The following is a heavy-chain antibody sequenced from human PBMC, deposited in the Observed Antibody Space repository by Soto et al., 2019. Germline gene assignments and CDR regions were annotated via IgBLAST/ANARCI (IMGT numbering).Heavy chain of an antibody. CDR3: ARGGGKSGYFFDY. V-gene: IGHV4-34*02. J-gene: IGHJ4*02. Sequence: QVQLRQWGAGLLKPLETLSLRRAVYGESLSDYSWSWIRQSPDKGLEWIGEINHGGNTKSNPSLKSRVTIALDTSKNQVSLLLTSATAADTAVYRCARGGGKSGYFFDYWGRGTLVIVSS. CDR1: GESLSDYS. D-gene: IGHD5-12*01. CDR2: INHGGNT.